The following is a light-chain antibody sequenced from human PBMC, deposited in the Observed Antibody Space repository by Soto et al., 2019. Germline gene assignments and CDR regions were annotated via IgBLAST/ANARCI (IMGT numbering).Light chain of an antibody. J-gene: IGKJ1*01. Sequence: EIVLTQSPGTLSLSPGERATLSCRASQSVSYSQLTWYQQKPGQAPRVLIYGASSRATGIPDRFSGSGSGTDFTLTISRLEPEDFAVYYCQQYGSSPRTFGQGTKVEIK. CDR2: GAS. V-gene: IGKV3-20*01. CDR3: QQYGSSPRT. CDR1: QSVSYSQ.